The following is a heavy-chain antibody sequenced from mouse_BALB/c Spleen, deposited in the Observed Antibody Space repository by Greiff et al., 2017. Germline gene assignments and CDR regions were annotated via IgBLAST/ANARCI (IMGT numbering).Heavy chain of an antibody. J-gene: IGHJ4*01. V-gene: IGHV14-3*02. D-gene: IGHD3-2*02. CDR1: GFNIKDTY. CDR2: IDPANGNT. Sequence: EVQLVESGAELVKPGASVKLSCTASGFNIKDTYMHWVKQRPEQGLEWIGRIDPANGNTKYDPKFQGKATITADTSSNTAYLQLSSLTSEDTAVYYCAKEATGAMDYWGQGTSVTVSS. CDR3: AKEATGAMDY.